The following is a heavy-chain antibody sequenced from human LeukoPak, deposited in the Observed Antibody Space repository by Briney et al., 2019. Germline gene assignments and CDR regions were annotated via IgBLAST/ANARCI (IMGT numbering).Heavy chain of an antibody. CDR3: ARVAAAGSVQFDY. J-gene: IGHJ4*02. CDR1: GGSIGSYY. V-gene: IGHV4-59*01. D-gene: IGHD6-13*01. Sequence: PSETLSLTCTVSGGSIGSYYWSWIRQPPGKGLEWIRYIYYSGSTNYNPSLKSRVTISVDTSKNQFSLKLSSVTAADTAVYYCARVAAAGSVQFDYWGQGTLVTVSS. CDR2: IYYSGST.